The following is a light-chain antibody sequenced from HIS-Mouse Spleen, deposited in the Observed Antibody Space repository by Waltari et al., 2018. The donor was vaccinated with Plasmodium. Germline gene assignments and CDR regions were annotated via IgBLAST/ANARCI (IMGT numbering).Light chain of an antibody. CDR1: AFPNKC. Sequence: SYGLTKPPSVSLSPGPTARIPCSGYAFPNKCSYWSQQKSGQAPVLVIDEDSKRPPGIPERFSGSSSGTMATLTISGAQVEDEADYYCYSTDSSGNHRGVFGGGTKLTVL. CDR3: YSTDSSGNHRGV. CDR2: EDS. J-gene: IGLJ3*02. V-gene: IGLV3-10*01.